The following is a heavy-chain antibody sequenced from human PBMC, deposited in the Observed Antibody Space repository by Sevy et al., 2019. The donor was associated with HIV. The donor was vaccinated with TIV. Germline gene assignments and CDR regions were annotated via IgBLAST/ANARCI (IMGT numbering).Heavy chain of an antibody. J-gene: IGHJ5*02. CDR2: IYYSGST. CDR3: ARDITGTKNWFDP. V-gene: IGHV4-30-2*01. D-gene: IGHD1-20*01. CDR1: GGSISSGAYS. Sequence: LRLSCTVSGGSISSGAYSWYWIRQPPGKGLEWLGNIYYSGSTYYNPSLNSRVTMSIDSSKNQFFLKLSSVTAADTAVYYCARDITGTKNWFDPWGQGTLVTVSS.